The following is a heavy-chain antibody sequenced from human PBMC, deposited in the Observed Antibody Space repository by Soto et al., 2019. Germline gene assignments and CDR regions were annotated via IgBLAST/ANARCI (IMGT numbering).Heavy chain of an antibody. CDR1: GGSFSGYY. CDR3: ASVGKYCSGTSCYVMGP. D-gene: IGHD2-2*01. J-gene: IGHJ5*02. V-gene: IGHV4-34*01. CDR2: INHVGST. Sequence: QVHLQQWGAGLLKPSETLSLTCAVYGGSFSGYYWSWIRQPPGKGLEWIGEINHVGSTNYNPYLKNRVTISVDTSKNQFSLTLSSVTAADTAVYYCASVGKYCSGTSCYVMGPWGQGTLVTVSS.